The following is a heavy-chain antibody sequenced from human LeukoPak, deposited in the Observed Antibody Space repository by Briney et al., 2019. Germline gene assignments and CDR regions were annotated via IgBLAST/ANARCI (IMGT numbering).Heavy chain of an antibody. J-gene: IGHJ4*02. CDR2: ISDRGSRT. V-gene: IGHV3-23*01. Sequence: GGSLRLSCAVSGITLSNYGMSWVRQAPGKGLEWVAGISDRGSRTNYADSVKGRFTISTDHPKNTLYLQMNSLRAEDTAVYFCAKRGVVIRVILVGFHKEAYYFDSWGQGALVTISS. CDR1: GITLSNYG. CDR3: AKRGVVIRVILVGFHKEAYYFDS. D-gene: IGHD3-22*01.